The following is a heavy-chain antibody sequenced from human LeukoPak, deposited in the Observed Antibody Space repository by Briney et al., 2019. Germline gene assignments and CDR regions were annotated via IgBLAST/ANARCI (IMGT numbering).Heavy chain of an antibody. Sequence: GGSLRLSCAASGFTLTKYAMSWVRQAPGKGLEWVSSINPSSGNTYYADSVKGRFTISGDNSKNTLYLQMNSLRAEDTAVYYRAKGQYSSSWSPVPMDYWGQGTLVTVSS. CDR2: INPSSGNT. CDR3: AKGQYSSSWSPVPMDY. J-gene: IGHJ4*02. CDR1: GFTLTKYA. V-gene: IGHV3-23*01. D-gene: IGHD6-13*01.